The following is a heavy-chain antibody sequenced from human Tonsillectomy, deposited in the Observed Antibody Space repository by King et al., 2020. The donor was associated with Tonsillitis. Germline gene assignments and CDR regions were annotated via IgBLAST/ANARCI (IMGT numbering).Heavy chain of an antibody. CDR1: GFTFSTYS. Sequence: VQLVESGGGLVQPGGSLRLSCAASGFTFSTYSMNWVRQAPGKGLEWVSYISSSSKTIYYADSVKGRFTISRDNAKNSLSLQMSDLRAEDTALYYFARGELILGIVGASTCYFDYWGQGALVTVSS. V-gene: IGHV3-48*01. J-gene: IGHJ4*02. D-gene: IGHD1-26*01. CDR3: ARGELILGIVGASTCYFDY. CDR2: ISSSSKTI.